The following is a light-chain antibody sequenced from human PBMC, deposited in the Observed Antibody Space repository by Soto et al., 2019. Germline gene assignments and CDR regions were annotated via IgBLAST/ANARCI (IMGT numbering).Light chain of an antibody. V-gene: IGLV2-11*01. CDR1: SGDVGAYNY. Sequence: QSALTQPRSVSGSPGQSVTISCTGTSGDVGAYNYVSWYQQHPGKAPKLMIYDVSKRPSGVPDRFSGSKSGNTASLTISGLQAEDEADYYCCSYAGRYTLAFGGGTKLTVL. CDR2: DVS. CDR3: CSYAGRYTLA. J-gene: IGLJ2*01.